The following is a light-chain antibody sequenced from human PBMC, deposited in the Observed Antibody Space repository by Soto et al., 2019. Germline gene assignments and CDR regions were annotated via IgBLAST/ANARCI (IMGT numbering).Light chain of an antibody. CDR2: GAS. V-gene: IGKV3-15*01. CDR3: QQYNEWPRT. CDR1: QSVSRN. Sequence: EIVMTQSPATLSVSPGERATLSCRASQSVSRNLAWYQQKPGQAPRLLIYGASPRASTIPDRFSGSGSGTEFTLTISSLQSADFAVYYCQQYNEWPRTFGQGTRVEFK. J-gene: IGKJ1*01.